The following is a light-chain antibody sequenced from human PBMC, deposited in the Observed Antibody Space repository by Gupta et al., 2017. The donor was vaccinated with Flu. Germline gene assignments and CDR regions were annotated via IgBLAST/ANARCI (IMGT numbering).Light chain of an antibody. CDR3: QQDDNTPGT. Sequence: SLGARATINCMTIQSRRDNPNNDNSLAWYPHKPGQPPKLLIYWASTPEYGVPDRFSGSGSATDFTLTIRMLHAEDVIVYYCQQDDNTPGTFGRGTKVEIK. V-gene: IGKV4-1*01. CDR1: QSRRDNPNNDNS. J-gene: IGKJ1*01. CDR2: WAS.